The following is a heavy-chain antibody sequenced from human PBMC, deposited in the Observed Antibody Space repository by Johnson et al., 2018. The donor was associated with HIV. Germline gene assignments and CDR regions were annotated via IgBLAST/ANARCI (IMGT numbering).Heavy chain of an antibody. Sequence: QMLLVESGGGVVQPGGSLRLSCSASGFTFSPFGMHWVRPAPGKGLAGVAFIRYDGLDTYHGDYVQGRFTISRDNSKNTLSLHMNSLRAEHTAVYYCARPSEDYSSSSGDAFDIWGQGTMVTVSS. CDR1: GFTFSPFG. CDR3: ARPSEDYSSSSGDAFDI. CDR2: IRYDGLDT. J-gene: IGHJ3*02. D-gene: IGHD6-6*01. V-gene: IGHV3-30*02.